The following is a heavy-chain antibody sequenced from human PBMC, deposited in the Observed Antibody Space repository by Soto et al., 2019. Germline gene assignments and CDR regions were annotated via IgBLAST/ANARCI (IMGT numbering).Heavy chain of an antibody. CDR3: ARPEIPTRSDDYDYAFDL. CDR1: GYIFSIYW. D-gene: IGHD3-16*01. Sequence: GESLKISCKASGYIFSIYWICWVRQMPGKGLEWMGVIYPGDSDTRYNPSFQGQVTISVDKSTSTASLTWNSLESSDTAIYYCARPEIPTRSDDYDYAFDLWGQGTLVTVSS. J-gene: IGHJ5*02. V-gene: IGHV5-51*01. CDR2: IYPGDSDT.